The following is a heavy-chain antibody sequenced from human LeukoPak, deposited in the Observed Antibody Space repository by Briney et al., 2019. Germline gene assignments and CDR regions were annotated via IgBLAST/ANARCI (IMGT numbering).Heavy chain of an antibody. CDR3: ATSMGGGNIDY. J-gene: IGHJ4*02. Sequence: ASVKVSCKASGGTFSSYAISWVRQAPGQGLEWMGRIIPILGIANYAQKFQGRVTMTEDTSTDTAYMELSSLRSEDTAVYYCATSMGGGNIDYWGQGALVTVSS. CDR1: GGTFSSYA. D-gene: IGHD3-16*01. CDR2: IIPILGIA. V-gene: IGHV1-69*04.